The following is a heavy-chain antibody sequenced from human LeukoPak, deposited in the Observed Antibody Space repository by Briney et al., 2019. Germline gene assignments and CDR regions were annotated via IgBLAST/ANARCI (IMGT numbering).Heavy chain of an antibody. Sequence: GGSLRLSCAASGFTFSNAWMSWVRQAPGKGLEWVGRIKSKTDGGTTDYAAPMKGRFTISRDDSKNTLYLQMNSLKTEDTAVYYCTTDLYCSSTSCYIDYWGQGTLVTVSS. J-gene: IGHJ4*02. CDR2: IKSKTDGGTT. CDR1: GFTFSNAW. CDR3: TTDLYCSSTSCYIDY. D-gene: IGHD2-2*02. V-gene: IGHV3-15*01.